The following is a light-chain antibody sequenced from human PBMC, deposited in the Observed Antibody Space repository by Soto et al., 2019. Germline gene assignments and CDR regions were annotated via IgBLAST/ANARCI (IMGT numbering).Light chain of an antibody. CDR1: QSVSGY. Sequence: PGERATLSCRASQSVSGYLGWYQQKPGQAPRLLIYDASNRAYGVPARFRGSGSGTNFTLPIASREPEDFAVYYCQQRSNWPYLTFGGGTRV. J-gene: IGKJ4*01. V-gene: IGKV3-11*01. CDR2: DAS. CDR3: QQRSNWPYLT.